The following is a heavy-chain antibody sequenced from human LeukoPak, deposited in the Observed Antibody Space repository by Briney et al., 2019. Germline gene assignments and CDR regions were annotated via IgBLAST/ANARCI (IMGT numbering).Heavy chain of an antibody. V-gene: IGHV3-21*01. CDR1: GFTFSSYS. CDR3: AREGTPNGMDV. J-gene: IGHJ6*02. Sequence: GGSLRLSCAASGFTFSSYSMNWVRQAPGKGLEWVSSISSSSSYIYYADSVKGRFTISRDNAKNSLYLQMNSLRAGDTAVYYCAREGTPNGMDVWGQGTTVTVSS. CDR2: ISSSSSYI.